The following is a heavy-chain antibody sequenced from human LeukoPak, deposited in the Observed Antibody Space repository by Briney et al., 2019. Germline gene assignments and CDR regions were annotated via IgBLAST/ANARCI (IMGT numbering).Heavy chain of an antibody. CDR2: INHSGST. V-gene: IGHV4-34*01. D-gene: IGHD2-15*01. Sequence: SSETLSLTCAVYGGSFSGYYWNWIRQPPGKGLEWIGEINHSGSTTYNRSLKSRVTISLDTSKNQFSLKLSSVTAADTAVYYCARGRRLYCSGGSCYPFDYWGQGTLVTVSS. J-gene: IGHJ4*02. CDR3: ARGRRLYCSGGSCYPFDY. CDR1: GGSFSGYY.